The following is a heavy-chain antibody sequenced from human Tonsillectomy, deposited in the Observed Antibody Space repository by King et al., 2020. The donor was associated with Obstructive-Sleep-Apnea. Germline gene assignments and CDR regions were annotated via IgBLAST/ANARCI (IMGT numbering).Heavy chain of an antibody. CDR3: ARDEDYYGSGIPNWFDP. D-gene: IGHD3-10*01. V-gene: IGHV4-30-4*01. J-gene: IGHJ5*02. Sequence: VQRKESGPGQVKPSQKRSVTGTVSGGSISSGDYYWRWSRERPGKGREGMGDMDYSGSTYYNPSLKSRVTISVDTSKNQFSLKLSSVTAADTAVYYCARDEDYYGSGIPNWFDPWGQGTLVTVSS. CDR1: GGSISSGDYY. CDR2: MDYSGST.